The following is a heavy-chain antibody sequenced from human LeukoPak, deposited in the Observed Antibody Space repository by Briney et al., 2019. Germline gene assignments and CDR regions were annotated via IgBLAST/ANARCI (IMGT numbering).Heavy chain of an antibody. J-gene: IGHJ4*02. Sequence: ASVKVSCKASGYTFTGYYMHWVRQAPGQGLEWMGWINPNSGGTNYAQKFQGWVTMTRDTSISTAYMELSRLRSDDTAVYYCAGTGLWDTAQYYFDYWGQGTLVTVSS. CDR3: AGTGLWDTAQYYFDY. D-gene: IGHD5-18*01. CDR2: INPNSGGT. V-gene: IGHV1-2*04. CDR1: GYTFTGYY.